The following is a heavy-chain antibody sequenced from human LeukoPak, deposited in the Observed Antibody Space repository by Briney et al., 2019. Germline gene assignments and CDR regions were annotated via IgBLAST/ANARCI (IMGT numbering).Heavy chain of an antibody. Sequence: ASVKVSCKASGYTFTGYDISWVRQAPGQGLEWMGWINPNSGGTNYAQKFQGRVTMTRDTSISTAYMELSRLRSDDTAVYYCARGGSSGWYRLPYYFDYWGQGTLVTVSS. V-gene: IGHV1-2*02. CDR2: INPNSGGT. CDR3: ARGGSSGWYRLPYYFDY. J-gene: IGHJ4*02. D-gene: IGHD6-19*01. CDR1: GYTFTGYD.